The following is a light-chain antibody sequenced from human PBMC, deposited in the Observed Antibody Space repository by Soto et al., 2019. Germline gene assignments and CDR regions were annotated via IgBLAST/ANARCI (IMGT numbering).Light chain of an antibody. CDR3: CSFAGPSSM. CDR1: TTDVGSSDY. Sequence: RSVSGSPGQSVTLSCTGATTDVGSSDYVSWYQQHPGKAPRLLIYDVTKRPAGVPTRFSGSKSDKTASLTISGLQTEAEAVYFCCSFAGPSSMFGGGT. CDR2: DVT. J-gene: IGLJ3*02. V-gene: IGLV2-11*01.